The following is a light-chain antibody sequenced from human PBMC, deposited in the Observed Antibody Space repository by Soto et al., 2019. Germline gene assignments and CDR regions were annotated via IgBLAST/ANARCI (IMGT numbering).Light chain of an antibody. CDR1: QSVSSSY. V-gene: IGKV3-20*01. CDR3: HEYDSSPLT. Sequence: EIVLTQSPGTLSLSPGERATLSCRASQSVSSSYFAWYQQKPGQAPRLLIYGASSRATGIPDRFSGSGSGTGFTLTISSLEPEYFAVYYCHEYDSSPLTFGGGTKVEIK. J-gene: IGKJ4*01. CDR2: GAS.